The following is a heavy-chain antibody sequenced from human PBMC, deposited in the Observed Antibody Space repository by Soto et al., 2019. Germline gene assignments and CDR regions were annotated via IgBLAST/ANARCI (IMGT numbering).Heavy chain of an antibody. Sequence: PGGSLRLSCAASGSIFSNFGMHWVRQAPGKGLEWVAVIWYDGSNQYYADSVKGRFTISKDNSKNTLYLQMNSLRAEDTAVYYCARDDIPGIAVAAYGMDVWGQGTTVTVSS. D-gene: IGHD6-19*01. V-gene: IGHV3-33*01. J-gene: IGHJ6*02. CDR3: ARDDIPGIAVAAYGMDV. CDR2: IWYDGSNQ. CDR1: GSIFSNFG.